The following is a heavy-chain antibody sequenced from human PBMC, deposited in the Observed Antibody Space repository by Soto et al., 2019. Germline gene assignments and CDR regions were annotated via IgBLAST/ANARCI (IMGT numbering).Heavy chain of an antibody. D-gene: IGHD3-3*01. CDR3: VRDHHDYDFWSGNPRGYFDL. CDR2: INDDGSRT. V-gene: IGHV3-74*01. CDR1: GFTLSNFW. J-gene: IGHJ2*01. Sequence: VGSLRLSCAASGFTLSNFWMHWVRQVPGKGLVWVSRINDDGSRTKYADSVEGRLTISRDTAKNTLYLQMDSLRVEDTAVYYCVRDHHDYDFWSGNPRGYFDLWGRGTLVTVSS.